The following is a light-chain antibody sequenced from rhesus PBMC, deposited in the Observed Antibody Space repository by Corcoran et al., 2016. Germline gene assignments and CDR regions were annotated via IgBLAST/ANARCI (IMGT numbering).Light chain of an antibody. V-gene: IGKV1-25*01. CDR3: QHTYRIPFT. Sequence: DIQMTQSPSSLSASVGDRVTISCQASQDISNSLAWYQQKLGKVPNLLNYRASTLQTGVPSRFSGIGSGTDFTLTIRSLQPEDFATYYCQHTYRIPFTFGPGTKVEIK. CDR1: QDISNS. J-gene: IGKJ3*01. CDR2: RAS.